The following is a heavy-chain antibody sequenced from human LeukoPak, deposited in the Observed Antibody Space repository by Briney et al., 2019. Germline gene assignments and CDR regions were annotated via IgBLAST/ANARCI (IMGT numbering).Heavy chain of an antibody. CDR3: ARDLPGIAAAGTGEFDF. Sequence: ASVKVSCKASGYTFTSYYMHWVRQAPGQGLEWMGIINPSGGSTSYALKFQGRVTMTRDTSTSTVYMELSSLRSEDTAVYFCARDLPGIAAAGTGEFDFWGQGTLVTVSS. V-gene: IGHV1-46*01. D-gene: IGHD6-13*01. CDR1: GYTFTSYY. CDR2: INPSGGST. J-gene: IGHJ4*02.